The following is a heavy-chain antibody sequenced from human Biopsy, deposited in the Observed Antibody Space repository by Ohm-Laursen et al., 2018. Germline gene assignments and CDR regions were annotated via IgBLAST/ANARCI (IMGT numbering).Heavy chain of an antibody. Sequence: VKVSCKAPGGTFSNYGVNWVRQAPGQGLEWLGGNIPILGTGDYAQKFQDRVTVAADTSTSTATMEPRSLRSDDTAVYYCATKLTGYFHHWGQGTLVIVSS. D-gene: IGHD3-9*01. CDR2: NIPILGTG. J-gene: IGHJ1*01. V-gene: IGHV1-69*06. CDR3: ATKLTGYFHH. CDR1: GGTFSNYG.